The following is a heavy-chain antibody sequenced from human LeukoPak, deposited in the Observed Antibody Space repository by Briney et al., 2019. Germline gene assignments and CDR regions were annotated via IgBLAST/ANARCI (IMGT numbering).Heavy chain of an antibody. Sequence: GGSLRLSCAASGFTFSTYWMTWVRQAPGKGLEWVANIEQDGSEKYFVDSVKGRFTISRDNAKNTLYLQMNSLRAEDTAVYYCAKDQERVVTATGHFHIWGQGTMVTVSS. D-gene: IGHD2-15*01. J-gene: IGHJ3*02. CDR2: IEQDGSEK. V-gene: IGHV3-7*03. CDR1: GFTFSTYW. CDR3: AKDQERVVTATGHFHI.